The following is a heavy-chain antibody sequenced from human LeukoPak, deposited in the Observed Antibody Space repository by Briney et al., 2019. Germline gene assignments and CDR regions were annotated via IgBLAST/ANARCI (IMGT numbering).Heavy chain of an antibody. J-gene: IGHJ4*02. V-gene: IGHV1-24*01. CDR3: ATVGYSSSWYGSYYFDY. CDR2: FDPEDGET. Sequence: ASVKVSCKVSGYTLTELSMHWVRQAPGKGLEWMGGFDPEDGETIYAQKFQGRVTMTEDTSTDTAYMEPSSLRSEDTAVYYCATVGYSSSWYGSYYFDYWGQGTLVTVSS. CDR1: GYTLTELS. D-gene: IGHD6-13*01.